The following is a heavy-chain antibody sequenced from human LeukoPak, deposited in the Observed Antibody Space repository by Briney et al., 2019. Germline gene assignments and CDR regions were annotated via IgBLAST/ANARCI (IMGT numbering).Heavy chain of an antibody. D-gene: IGHD5-12*01. V-gene: IGHV1-69*04. J-gene: IGHJ6*02. CDR1: GGTFSSYA. CDR3: ARAGLPIQYYYYYGMDV. CDR2: IIPILGIA. Sequence: SVKVSCKASGGTFSSYAISRVRQAPGQGLEWMGRIIPILGIANYAQKFQGRVTITADKSTSTAYMELSSLRSEDTAVYYCARAGLPIQYYYYYGMDVWGQGTTVTVSS.